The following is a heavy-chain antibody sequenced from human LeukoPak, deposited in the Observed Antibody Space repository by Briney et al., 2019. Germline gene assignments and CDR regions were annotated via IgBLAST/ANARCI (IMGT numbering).Heavy chain of an antibody. CDR3: AREGSSDAFDI. CDR1: GFSFSNFL. D-gene: IGHD1-26*01. J-gene: IGHJ3*02. CDR2: IKQDGSEK. Sequence: GGSLRLSCVASGFSFSNFLLSWVRQAPGKGLEWVANIKQDGSEKYYVDSVKGRSTISRDNAKNSLFLRMNSLRAEDTAVYYCAREGSSDAFDIWGQGTMVTVSS. V-gene: IGHV3-7*01.